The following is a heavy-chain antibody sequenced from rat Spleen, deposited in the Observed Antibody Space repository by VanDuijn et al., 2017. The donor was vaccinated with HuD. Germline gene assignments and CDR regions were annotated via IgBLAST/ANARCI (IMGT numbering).Heavy chain of an antibody. CDR1: GFTFSNYG. Sequence: EVQLVESGGGLVQPGRSMKLSCAASGFTFSNYGMAWVRQAPTKGLEWVASISYDGGNTYYRDSVKGRFTVSRDNAESTLYLQMNSLRSEDTATYYCTRGYDGTYYYVNWFAYWGQGTLVTVSS. V-gene: IGHV5-25*01. CDR2: ISYDGGNT. D-gene: IGHD1-12*02. J-gene: IGHJ3*01. CDR3: TRGYDGTYYYVNWFAY.